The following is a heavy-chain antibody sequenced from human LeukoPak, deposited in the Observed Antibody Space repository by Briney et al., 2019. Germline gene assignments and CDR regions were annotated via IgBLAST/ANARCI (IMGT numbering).Heavy chain of an antibody. Sequence: SETLSLTCAVSGYSISSGYYWGWIRQPPGKGLEWIGSIYHSGTTYYNPSLKSRVTISVDTSKNQFSLKLRSVTAADTAVYYCARDQAWGAAPGREFDYWGQGTLATVSS. J-gene: IGHJ4*02. CDR2: IYHSGTT. D-gene: IGHD6-13*01. CDR3: ARDQAWGAAPGREFDY. V-gene: IGHV4-38-2*02. CDR1: GYSISSGYY.